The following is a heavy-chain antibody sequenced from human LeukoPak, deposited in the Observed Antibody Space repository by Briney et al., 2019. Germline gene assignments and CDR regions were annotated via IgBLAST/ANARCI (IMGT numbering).Heavy chain of an antibody. J-gene: IGHJ1*01. V-gene: IGHV3-21*01. Sequence: GGSLRLSCAASGFTFSSYSMNWVRQAPGKGLEWVSSISSSSSYIYYADSVKGRFTISRDNAKNSLYLQMNSLRAEDTAVYYCAVELVGEYFQHWGQGTLVTVSS. D-gene: IGHD1-26*01. CDR1: GFTFSSYS. CDR2: ISSSSSYI. CDR3: AVELVGEYFQH.